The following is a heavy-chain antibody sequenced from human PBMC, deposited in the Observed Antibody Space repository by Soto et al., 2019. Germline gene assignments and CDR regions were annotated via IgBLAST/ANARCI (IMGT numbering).Heavy chain of an antibody. V-gene: IGHV3-43D*04. CDR1: GFTFGDYA. J-gene: IGHJ6*02. CDR3: EKDAGEYCSSSSSRGAYYYYGMDV. D-gene: IGHD2-2*01. Sequence: GGSLRLSCAASGFTFGDYAMHWVRQAPGKGLEWVSLISWDGGSTYYADSVKGRFTISRDNSKNSLYLQMNSLRAEDTALYYCEKDAGEYCSSSSSRGAYYYYGMDVWGQGTTVTV. CDR2: ISWDGGST.